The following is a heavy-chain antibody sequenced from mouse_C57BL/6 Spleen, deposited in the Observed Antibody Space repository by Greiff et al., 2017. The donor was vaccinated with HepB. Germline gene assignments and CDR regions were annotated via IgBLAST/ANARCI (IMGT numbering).Heavy chain of an antibody. Sequence: VKLMESGPELVKPGASVKISCKASGYAFSSSWMNWVKQRPGKGLEWIGRIYPGDGDTNYNGKFKGKATLTADKSSSTAYMQLSSLTSEDSAVYFCAGSSPLYFDYWGQGTTLTVSS. D-gene: IGHD1-1*01. CDR2: IYPGDGDT. CDR3: AGSSPLYFDY. V-gene: IGHV1-82*01. CDR1: GYAFSSSW. J-gene: IGHJ2*01.